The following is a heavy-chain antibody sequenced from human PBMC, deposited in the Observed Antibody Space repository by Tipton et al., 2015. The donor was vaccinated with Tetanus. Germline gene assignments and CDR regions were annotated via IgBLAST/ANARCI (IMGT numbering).Heavy chain of an antibody. CDR1: GDSISNKDYY. V-gene: IGHV4-39*07. Sequence: TLSLTCNVSGDSISNKDYYWGWIRQSPGQGLEWLATVYYIGSTYYNPSLKSRLSISVAPSRNLFSLKLTSLTAADTAIYYCARASHFQWERVRLDYWGQGLRVTVSS. CDR2: VYYIGST. CDR3: ARASHFQWERVRLDY. J-gene: IGHJ4*02. D-gene: IGHD1-1*01.